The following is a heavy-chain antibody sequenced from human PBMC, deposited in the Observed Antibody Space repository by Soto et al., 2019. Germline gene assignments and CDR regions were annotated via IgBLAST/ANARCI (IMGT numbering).Heavy chain of an antibody. CDR2: TYPGDSDT. D-gene: IGHD6-6*01. Sequence: PGESLKISCKASEDIFTNYWIGWVRQMPGRGLEWMGITYPGDSDTRYSPSFEGQVTFSVDKSINTAYLHLSTLKASDTAMFYCVRRRGYSSSGAFDYWAQGTLVTV. CDR1: EDIFTNYW. J-gene: IGHJ4*02. V-gene: IGHV5-51*01. CDR3: VRRRGYSSSGAFDY.